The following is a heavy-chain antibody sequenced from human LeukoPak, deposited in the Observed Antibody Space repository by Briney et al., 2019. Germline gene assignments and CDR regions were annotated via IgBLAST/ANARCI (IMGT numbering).Heavy chain of an antibody. CDR1: GFTFSSYS. CDR3: AREEGYGAFDI. V-gene: IGHV3-21*01. CDR2: INSYSAYI. Sequence: GGSLRLSCAASGFTFSSYSMNWVRQAPGKRLEWVSSINSYSAYIYYADSLKGRFTISRDNAKSSLFLHMNSLRAEDTAVYYCAREEGYGAFDIWGQGTLVTVSS. J-gene: IGHJ3*02. D-gene: IGHD2-15*01.